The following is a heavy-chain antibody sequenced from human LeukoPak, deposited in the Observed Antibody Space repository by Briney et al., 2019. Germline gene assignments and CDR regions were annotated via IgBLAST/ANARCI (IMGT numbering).Heavy chain of an antibody. V-gene: IGHV3-74*01. Sequence: GGSLRLSCAASGFTLSTYWMHWVRQSPGKGLVWVSRINTDGTTRNYADSVKGRFTLSRDNAENTMYLGMNSLRAENTAVYYCVRGEMSGTYQDVFDFWGQGTLVTVSS. CDR2: INTDGTTR. J-gene: IGHJ4*02. D-gene: IGHD1-26*01. CDR1: GFTLSTYW. CDR3: VRGEMSGTYQDVFDF.